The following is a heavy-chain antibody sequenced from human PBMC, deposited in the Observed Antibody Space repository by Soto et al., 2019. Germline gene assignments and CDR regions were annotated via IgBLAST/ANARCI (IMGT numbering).Heavy chain of an antibody. D-gene: IGHD5-12*01. J-gene: IGHJ4*02. CDR3: ARDSPIGSTFSGYDAIDY. CDR2: IIPLLDIT. CDR1: GGAFSNDI. Sequence: QVQLVQSGAEVKKPGSSVKVSCKASGGAFSNDIITWVRQAPGQGLEWMGRIIPLLDITNYAQKFQGRVKITADKSTSTAYRELNSLRSEDTAVYYCARDSPIGSTFSGYDAIDYWGQGTLVTVSS. V-gene: IGHV1-69*08.